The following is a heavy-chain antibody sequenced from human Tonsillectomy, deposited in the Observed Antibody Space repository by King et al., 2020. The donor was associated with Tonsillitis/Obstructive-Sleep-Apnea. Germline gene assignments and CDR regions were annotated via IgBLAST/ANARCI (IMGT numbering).Heavy chain of an antibody. D-gene: IGHD3-3*01. Sequence: VQLVESGGGLVKPGGSLRLSCAASGFTFSDYYMSWIRQAPGKGLEWVSYISSSSSYTNYADSVKGRFTISRYNAKNSLYLQMNSLRAEDTAVYYCAKTYYDFWSGPYDYYMDVWGKGTTVTVSS. J-gene: IGHJ6*03. V-gene: IGHV3-11*05. CDR3: AKTYYDFWSGPYDYYMDV. CDR2: ISSSSSYT. CDR1: GFTFSDYY.